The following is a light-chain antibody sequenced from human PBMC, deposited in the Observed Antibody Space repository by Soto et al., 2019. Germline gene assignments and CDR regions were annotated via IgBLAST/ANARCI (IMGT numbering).Light chain of an antibody. CDR3: QQRNNWPPGAA. CDR2: DAS. CDR1: QNVYSY. Sequence: EIVLTQSPATLSLSRGDRATLSCRASQNVYSYLAWYQQKPGQAPRLLIYDASNRATGIPARFSGSGSGTDFTLTISSLEPEDVGVYYCQQRNNWPPGAAFGGGTKVEIK. J-gene: IGKJ4*01. V-gene: IGKV3-11*01.